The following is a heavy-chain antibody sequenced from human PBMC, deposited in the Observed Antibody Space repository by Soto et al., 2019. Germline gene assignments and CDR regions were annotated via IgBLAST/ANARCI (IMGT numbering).Heavy chain of an antibody. CDR3: VRDIHGDY. V-gene: IGHV3-74*01. J-gene: IGHJ4*02. CDR1: GFTFRRYW. Sequence: EVQLVESGGGLVQPGGSLRLSCAASGFTFRRYWMQWVRQAPGKGLEWVSRIDGDDGDESATNYAVSVQGRFIISRDNAKNTLHLQMNSLRVEDTAVYYCVRDIHGDYWGQGTLVTVS. CDR2: IDGDDGDESAT.